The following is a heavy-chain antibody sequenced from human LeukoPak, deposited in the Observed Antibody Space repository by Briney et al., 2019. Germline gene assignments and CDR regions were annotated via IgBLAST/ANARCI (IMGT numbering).Heavy chain of an antibody. CDR2: VKPYNGDT. Sequence: ASVKLSFKPAGYTFTIYGITWVRQAPGQGLEWMGWVKPYNGDTNYAQNLQGRVTMTTNTSTSTAYMELRSLRSDDTAVYYCARGSGSNSMDVWGRGTTVTVYS. CDR1: GYTFTIYG. J-gene: IGHJ6*03. D-gene: IGHD3-10*01. V-gene: IGHV1-18*01. CDR3: ARGSGSNSMDV.